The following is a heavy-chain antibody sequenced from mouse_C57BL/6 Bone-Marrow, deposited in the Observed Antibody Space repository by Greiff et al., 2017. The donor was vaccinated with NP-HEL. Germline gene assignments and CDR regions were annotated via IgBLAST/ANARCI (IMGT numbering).Heavy chain of an antibody. CDR1: GFSFNTYA. CDR3: VAEPFAY. J-gene: IGHJ3*01. V-gene: IGHV10-1*01. D-gene: IGHD6-1*01. CDR2: IRSKSNNYAT. Sequence: GGGLVQPKGSLKLSCAASGFSFNTYAMNWVRQAPGKGLEWVARIRSKSNNYATYYADSVKDRFTISRDDSESMLYLQMNILKTEDTAMYYCVAEPFAYWGQGTLVTVSA.